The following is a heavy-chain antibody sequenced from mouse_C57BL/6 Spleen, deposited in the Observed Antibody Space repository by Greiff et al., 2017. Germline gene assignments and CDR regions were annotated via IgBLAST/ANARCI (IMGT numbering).Heavy chain of an antibody. CDR2: ISSGSSTI. V-gene: IGHV5-17*01. J-gene: IGHJ2*01. CDR3: ARDGYYLLDY. D-gene: IGHD2-3*01. CDR1: GFTFSDYG. Sequence: EVKVEESGGGLVKPGGSLKLSCAASGFTFSDYGMHWVRQAPEKGLEWVAYISSGSSTIYYADTVKGRFTISRDNAKNTLFLQMTSLRSEDTAMYYCARDGYYLLDYWGQGTTLTVSS.